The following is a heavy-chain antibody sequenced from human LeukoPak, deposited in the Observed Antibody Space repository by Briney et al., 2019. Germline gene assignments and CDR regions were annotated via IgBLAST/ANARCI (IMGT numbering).Heavy chain of an antibody. CDR2: ISWNSGSI. D-gene: IGHD3-22*01. CDR3: AKDGGYYDSSGYYSHFDY. Sequence: GGSLRLSCAASGFTFDDYAMHWVRQAPGKGLEWVSGISWNSGSIGYADSVKGRFTISRDNSKNTLYLQMNSLRAEDTAVYYCAKDGGYYDSSGYYSHFDYWGQGTLVTVSS. CDR1: GFTFDDYA. J-gene: IGHJ4*02. V-gene: IGHV3-9*01.